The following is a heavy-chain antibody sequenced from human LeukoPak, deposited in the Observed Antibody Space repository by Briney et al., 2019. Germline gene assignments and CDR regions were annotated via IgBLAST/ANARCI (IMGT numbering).Heavy chain of an antibody. CDR2: IIPIFGTA. J-gene: IGHJ4*02. CDR1: GGTFSSYA. CDR3: AGYDYVWGSYRSQQLDY. Sequence: GSSVKVSCKASGGTFSSYAISWVRQAPGQGLEWMGGIIPIFGTANYAQKFQGRVTITADKSTITAYMELSSLRSEDTAVYYCAGYDYVWGSYRSQQLDYWGQGTLVTVSS. D-gene: IGHD3-16*02. V-gene: IGHV1-69*06.